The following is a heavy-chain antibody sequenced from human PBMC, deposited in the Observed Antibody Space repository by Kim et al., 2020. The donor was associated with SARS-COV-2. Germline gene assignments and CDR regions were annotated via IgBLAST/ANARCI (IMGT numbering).Heavy chain of an antibody. V-gene: IGHV4-34*01. CDR1: DGSFSGYS. CDR3: AKSSRRRLQFPPDS. J-gene: IGHJ5*01. CDR2: ISHGGVT. D-gene: IGHD6-25*01. Sequence: SETLSLTCAVSDGSFSGYSWSWIRQPPVKGLEWIGEISHGGVTNYNPSLESRLTLSLDTSKSQFSLQLSSVSAADTTVYYCAKSSRRRLQFPPDSWGLGTLVTVS.